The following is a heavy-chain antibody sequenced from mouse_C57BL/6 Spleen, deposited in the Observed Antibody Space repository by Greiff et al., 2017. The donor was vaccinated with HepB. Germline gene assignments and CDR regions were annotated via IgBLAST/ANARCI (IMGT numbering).Heavy chain of an antibody. CDR2: IHPSDSDT. J-gene: IGHJ3*01. CDR1: GYTFTSYW. Sequence: QVHVKQPGAELVKPGASVKVSCKASGYTFTSYWMHWVKQRPGQGLEWIGRIHPSDSDTNYNQKFKGKATLTVDKSSSTAYMQLSSLTSEDSAVYFCLSERFAYWGQGTLVTVSA. V-gene: IGHV1-74*01. CDR3: LSERFAY.